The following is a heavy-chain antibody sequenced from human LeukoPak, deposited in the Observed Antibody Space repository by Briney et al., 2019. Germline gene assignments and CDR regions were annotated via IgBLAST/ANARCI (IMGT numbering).Heavy chain of an antibody. V-gene: IGHV4-34*01. CDR2: INHSGST. CDR3: ARDQIAARAYDY. D-gene: IGHD6-6*01. J-gene: IGHJ4*02. Sequence: SETLSIACAVYGGSFSGYYWSWIRQPPGKGLEWIGEINHSGSTNYNPSLKSRVTISVDTSKNQFSLKLSSVTAADTAVYYCARDQIAARAYDYWGQGTLVTVSS. CDR1: GGSFSGYY.